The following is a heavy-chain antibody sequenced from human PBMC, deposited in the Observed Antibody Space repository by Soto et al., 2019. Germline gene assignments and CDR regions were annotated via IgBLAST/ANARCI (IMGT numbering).Heavy chain of an antibody. CDR1: GFTFSSYA. Sequence: GGSLRLSCAASGFTFSSYAMHWVRQAPGKGLEWVAVISYDGSNKYYADSVKGRFTISRDNSKNTLYLQMNSLRAEDTAVYYCAKLYDILTGSGPYYYYGMDVWGQGTTVTVSS. D-gene: IGHD3-9*01. CDR2: ISYDGSNK. CDR3: AKLYDILTGSGPYYYYGMDV. J-gene: IGHJ6*02. V-gene: IGHV3-30-3*02.